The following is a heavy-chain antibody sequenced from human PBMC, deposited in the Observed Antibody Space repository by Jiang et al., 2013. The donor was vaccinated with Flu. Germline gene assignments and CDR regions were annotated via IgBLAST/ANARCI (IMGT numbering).Heavy chain of an antibody. J-gene: IGHJ4*02. CDR1: GGSISSYY. Sequence: PGLVKPSETLSLTCTVSGGSISSYYWSWIRQPPGKRLEWIGYIYYSGSTNYNPSLKSRVTISVDTSKNQFSLKLSSVTAADTAVYYCARLIGRRFDYWGQGTLVTVSS. D-gene: IGHD1-26*01. V-gene: IGHV4-59*08. CDR3: ARLIGRRFDY. CDR2: IYYSGST.